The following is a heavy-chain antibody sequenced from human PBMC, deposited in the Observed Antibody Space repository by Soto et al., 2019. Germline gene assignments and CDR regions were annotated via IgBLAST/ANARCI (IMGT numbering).Heavy chain of an antibody. D-gene: IGHD1-7*01. Sequence: ASVKVSCKASGYSFSTHAMHWVRQAPGQGLEWVGWINSVNDHTIYSEKFQGRVTITSDTSATTAYMELSSLTSEDTAIYYCARSILGGTTDYWGQGTLVTVSS. J-gene: IGHJ4*02. CDR2: INSVNDHT. V-gene: IGHV1-3*01. CDR1: GYSFSTHA. CDR3: ARSILGGTTDY.